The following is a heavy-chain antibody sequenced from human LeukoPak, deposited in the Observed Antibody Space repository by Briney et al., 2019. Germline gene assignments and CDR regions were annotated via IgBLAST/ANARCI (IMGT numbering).Heavy chain of an antibody. CDR3: ARRTVVAVYYFDY. Sequence: SETLSLTCTVSGYSISSGYYWGWIRQPPGEGLGWIGSIYHSGSTYYNPSPKSRVTISVDTSKNQYSLKLSSVTAADTAGYYCARRTVVAVYYFDYWGQGTLVTVSS. V-gene: IGHV4-38-2*02. CDR2: IYHSGST. J-gene: IGHJ4*02. CDR1: GYSISSGYY. D-gene: IGHD2-15*01.